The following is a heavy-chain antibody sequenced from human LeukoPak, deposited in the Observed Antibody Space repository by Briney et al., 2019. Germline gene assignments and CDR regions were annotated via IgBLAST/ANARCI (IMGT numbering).Heavy chain of an antibody. CDR2: INHSGST. Sequence: PSETLSLTCAVYGGSFSGYYWSWIRQPPGKGLEWIGEINHSGSTNYNPSLKSRVTISVDTSKNQFSLRLSSVTAADTAVYYCARGSESVVTAMSFDYWGQGTLVTVSS. CDR3: ARGSESVVTAMSFDY. D-gene: IGHD2-21*02. V-gene: IGHV4-34*01. CDR1: GGSFSGYY. J-gene: IGHJ4*02.